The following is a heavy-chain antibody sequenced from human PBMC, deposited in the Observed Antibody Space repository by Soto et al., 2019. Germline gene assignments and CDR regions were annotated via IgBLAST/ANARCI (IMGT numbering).Heavy chain of an antibody. J-gene: IGHJ6*02. CDR2: IWYDGSNK. D-gene: IGHD5-12*01. CDR3: ARDSLEMATIWDSPWDGMDV. Sequence: QVQLVESGGGVVQPGRSLRLSCAASGFTFSSYGMHWVRQAPGKGLEWVAVIWYDGSNKYYADSVKGRFTISRDNSKNTLYLQMNSLRAEDTAVYYCARDSLEMATIWDSPWDGMDVWGQGTTVTVSS. CDR1: GFTFSSYG. V-gene: IGHV3-33*01.